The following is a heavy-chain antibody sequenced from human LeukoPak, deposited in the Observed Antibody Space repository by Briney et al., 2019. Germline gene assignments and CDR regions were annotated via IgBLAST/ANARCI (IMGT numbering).Heavy chain of an antibody. V-gene: IGHV4-39*07. CDR3: ARVRKGYSSGPRGYYYYMDV. Sequence: SETLSLTCTVSGGSISSSSYYWGWIRQPPGKGLEWIGSIYYSGSTYYNPSLKSRVTISVDTSKNQFSLKLSSVTAADTAVYYCARVRKGYSSGPRGYYYYMDVWGKGTTVTVSS. J-gene: IGHJ6*03. D-gene: IGHD6-19*01. CDR2: IYYSGST. CDR1: GGSISSSSYY.